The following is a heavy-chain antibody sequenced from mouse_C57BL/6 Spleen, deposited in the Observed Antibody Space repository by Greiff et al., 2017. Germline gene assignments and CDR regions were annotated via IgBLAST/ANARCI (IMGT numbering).Heavy chain of an antibody. J-gene: IGHJ3*01. CDR2: IDPEDGET. Sequence: VQLQQSGAELVKPGASVKLSCTASGFNIKDYYMHWVKQRTEQGLEWIGRIDPEDGETKYAPNFQGKATITADTYSNTAYRQLSSLTSEDTAVYYVSRGVYYYGSSPAWFAYWGQGTLGTVYA. CDR1: GFNIKDYY. D-gene: IGHD1-1*01. CDR3: SRGVYYYGSSPAWFAY. V-gene: IGHV14-2*01.